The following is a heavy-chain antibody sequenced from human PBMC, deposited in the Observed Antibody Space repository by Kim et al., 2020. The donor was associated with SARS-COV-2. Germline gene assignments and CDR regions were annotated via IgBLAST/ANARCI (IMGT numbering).Heavy chain of an antibody. J-gene: IGHJ4*02. CDR3: AHRQSLRSFDY. CDR2: EK. Sequence: EKRYSQYLKSRLTITKDHSKNQVVLSMTNMDPVDTATYYCAHRQSLRSFDYWGQGTLVTVSS. V-gene: IGHV2-5*01.